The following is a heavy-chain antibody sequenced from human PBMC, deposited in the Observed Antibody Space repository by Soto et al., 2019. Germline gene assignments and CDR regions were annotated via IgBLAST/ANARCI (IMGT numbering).Heavy chain of an antibody. D-gene: IGHD1-26*01. CDR1: GFSLSTSGVG. J-gene: IGHJ5*02. V-gene: IGHV2-5*01. CDR2: IYWNDDK. CDR3: AHRRGATSTGGHFDP. Sequence: QITLKESGPTLVKPTQTLTLTCTFSGFSLSTSGVGVGWIRQPPGKALEWLAVIYWNDDKRYSPSLRSRLTITKDTSKNQVVLTLTNMDPMDTATYYCAHRRGATSTGGHFDPWGQGTLVTVSS.